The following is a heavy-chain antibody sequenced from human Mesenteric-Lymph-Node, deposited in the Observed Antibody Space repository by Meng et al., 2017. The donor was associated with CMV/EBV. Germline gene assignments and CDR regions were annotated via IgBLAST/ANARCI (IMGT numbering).Heavy chain of an antibody. CDR3: ARAVGGNSLIDY. D-gene: IGHD4-23*01. CDR2: ISDDGVSE. J-gene: IGHJ4*02. V-gene: IGHV3-30*09. CDR1: GFTFSNHA. Sequence: GESLKISCAASGFTFSNHAMHWVRQAPGKGLELVAVISDDGVSEFYADSVKGRFAISRDNSKSTLYLLMNSLRAEDTALFYCARAVGGNSLIDYWGQGTLVTVSS.